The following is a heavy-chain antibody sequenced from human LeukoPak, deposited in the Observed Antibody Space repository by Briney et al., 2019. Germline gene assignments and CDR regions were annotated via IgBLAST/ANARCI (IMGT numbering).Heavy chain of an antibody. CDR3: ATRRSVGWFDP. CDR1: GGSISSYY. V-gene: IGHV4-38-2*02. CDR2: IYHGGST. Sequence: PSETLSLTCTVSGGSISSYYWGWIRQPPGKGLEWIGSIYHGGSTYYNPSLKRRATISVDTSKNQFFLNLSSVTAADTAVYYCATRRSVGWFDPWGQGTLVTVSS. J-gene: IGHJ5*02. D-gene: IGHD2-2*01.